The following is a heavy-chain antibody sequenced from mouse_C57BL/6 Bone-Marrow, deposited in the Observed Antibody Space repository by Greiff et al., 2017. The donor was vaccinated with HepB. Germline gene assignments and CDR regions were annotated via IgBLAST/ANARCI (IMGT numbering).Heavy chain of an antibody. CDR2: IRLKSDNYAT. CDR3: TGVYYYDSSSDYFDY. CDR1: GFTFSNYW. V-gene: IGHV6-3*01. J-gene: IGHJ2*01. D-gene: IGHD1-1*01. Sequence: EVQRVESGGGLVQPGGSMKLSCVASGFTFSNYWMNWVRQSPEKGLEWVAQIRLKSDNYATHYAESVKGRFTISRDDSKSSVYLQMNNLRAEDTGIYYCTGVYYYDSSSDYFDYWGQGTTLTVSS.